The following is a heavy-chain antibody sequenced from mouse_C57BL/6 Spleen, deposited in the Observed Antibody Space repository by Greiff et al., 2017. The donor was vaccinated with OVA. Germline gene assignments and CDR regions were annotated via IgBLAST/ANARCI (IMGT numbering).Heavy chain of an antibody. CDR3: ARRGSYDYAMDY. CDR2: ICTGGGT. V-gene: IGHV2-9-1*01. CDR1: GFSLTSYA. J-gene: IGHJ4*01. D-gene: IGHD6-1*01. Sequence: VKLVESGPGLVAPSQSLSITCTVSGFSLTSYAISWVRQPPGKGLEWLGVICTGGGTNYNSAHKSKESISKDNAKSQVFLKMNSLQTEDTDRYYCARRGSYDYAMDYWGQGTTVTVSS.